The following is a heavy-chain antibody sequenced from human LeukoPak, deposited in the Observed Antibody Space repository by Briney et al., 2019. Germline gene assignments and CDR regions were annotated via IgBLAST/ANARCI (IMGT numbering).Heavy chain of an antibody. Sequence: SETLSLTCAVYGGSFSGYYWSWIRQPPGKGLEWVGEINHSGSTNYNPSLKSRVTISVDTSKSQFSLRLSSVTAANTAVYYCAGEDTAMAPDAFETWGQRTMGTVSS. V-gene: IGHV4-34*01. CDR2: INHSGST. CDR1: GGSFSGYY. J-gene: IGHJ3*02. CDR3: AGEDTAMAPDAFET. D-gene: IGHD5-18*01.